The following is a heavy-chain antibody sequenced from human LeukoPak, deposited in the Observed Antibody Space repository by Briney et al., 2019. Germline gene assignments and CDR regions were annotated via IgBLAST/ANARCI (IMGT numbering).Heavy chain of an antibody. Sequence: SQTLSLTCTVSGGSISSGSYYWSWIRQPVGKGLEWIGRIYTSGSTNYNPSLKSRVTISVDTSKNQFSLKLSSVTAADTAVYYCASGHYYDSSGYYGLGYWGQGTLVTVSS. V-gene: IGHV4-61*02. CDR1: GGSISSGSYY. CDR2: IYTSGST. J-gene: IGHJ4*02. D-gene: IGHD3-22*01. CDR3: ASGHYYDSSGYYGLGY.